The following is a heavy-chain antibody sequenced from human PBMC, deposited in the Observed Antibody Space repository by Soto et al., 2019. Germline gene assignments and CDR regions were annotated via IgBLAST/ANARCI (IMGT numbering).Heavy chain of an antibody. CDR1: GYTFTSYY. D-gene: IGHD3-22*01. CDR2: MNPNSGNT. CDR3: ARDYYDSSGVTQGFDP. J-gene: IGHJ5*02. Sequence: ASVNVSCKSSGYTFTSYYRNWGRQATGQGLECMGWMNPNSGNTGYAQKFQGRVTMTRNTSISTAYMDLSSLRSEDTAVYYCARDYYDSSGVTQGFDPWGQGTLVTVSS. V-gene: IGHV1-8*01.